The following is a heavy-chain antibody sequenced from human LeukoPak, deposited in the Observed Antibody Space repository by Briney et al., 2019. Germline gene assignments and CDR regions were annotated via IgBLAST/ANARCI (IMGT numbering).Heavy chain of an antibody. CDR2: IYSGGST. J-gene: IGHJ6*03. CDR1: GFTVSSNY. CDR3: ASGSGSYRTPYYYMDV. V-gene: IGHV3-53*01. D-gene: IGHD3-10*01. Sequence: SGGSLRLSCVVSGFTVSSNYMSWVRQAPGKGLEWVSVIYSGGSTYYADSVKGRFTISRDNSKNTLYLQMNSLRAEDTAVYYCASGSGSYRTPYYYMDVWGTGTTVTVSS.